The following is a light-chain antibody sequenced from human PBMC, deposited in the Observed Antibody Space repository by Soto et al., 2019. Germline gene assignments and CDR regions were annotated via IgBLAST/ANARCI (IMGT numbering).Light chain of an antibody. J-gene: IGKJ5*01. Sequence: EIVMTQPPATLSVSPGERATLSCRASQSVSSDLAWYHQKPGQAPRLLIYGASTRATGIPARFSGSGSGTDFTLTISSLEPEDFAVYYCQQRSNWPPITFGQGTRLEIK. CDR1: QSVSSD. CDR2: GAS. CDR3: QQRSNWPPIT. V-gene: IGKV3-11*01.